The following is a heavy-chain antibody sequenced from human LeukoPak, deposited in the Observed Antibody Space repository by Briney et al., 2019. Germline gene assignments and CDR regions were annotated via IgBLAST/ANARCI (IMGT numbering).Heavy chain of an antibody. CDR1: GFTFSSYW. CDR3: ARDIYYGSGNFDY. CDR2: ISGSGGTI. V-gene: IGHV3-48*04. J-gene: IGHJ4*02. Sequence: GGSLRLSCAASGFTFSSYWMSWVRQAPGKGLEWVSYISGSGGTIHYADSVKGRFTISRDNAKNSLFLQMNSLRAEDTAVYYCARDIYYGSGNFDYWGQGTLVTVSS. D-gene: IGHD3-10*01.